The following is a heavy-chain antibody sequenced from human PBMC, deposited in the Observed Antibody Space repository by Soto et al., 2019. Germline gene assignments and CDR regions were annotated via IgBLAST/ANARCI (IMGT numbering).Heavy chain of an antibody. CDR2: IYYSGST. CDR3: AREAGYDFWSGYYTGGWFDP. CDR1: GGSVSSGSYY. J-gene: IGHJ5*02. V-gene: IGHV4-61*01. D-gene: IGHD3-3*01. Sequence: PSETLSLTCTVSGGSVSSGSYYWSWIRQPPGKGLEWIGYIYYSGSTNYNPSLKSRVTISVDTSKNQFSLKLSSVTAADTAVYYCAREAGYDFWSGYYTGGWFDPWGQGTLVT.